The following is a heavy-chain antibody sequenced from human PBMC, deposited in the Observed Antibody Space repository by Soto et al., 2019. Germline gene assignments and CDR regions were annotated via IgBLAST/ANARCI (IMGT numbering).Heavy chain of an antibody. J-gene: IGHJ5*02. V-gene: IGHV4-30-2*01. CDR1: GGSISSGGCS. D-gene: IGHD3-22*01. CDR3: ARRVRRDDSSGYYPPLWWFDP. CDR2: IYHSGST. Sequence: SVPMSLTCAVSGGSISSGGCSRSWIRQPPGKGLEWIGYIYHSGSTYYNPSLKSRVTIPVDRSKNQFSLKLSSVTAADTAVYYCARRVRRDDSSGYYPPLWWFDPWGQGTLVTVSS.